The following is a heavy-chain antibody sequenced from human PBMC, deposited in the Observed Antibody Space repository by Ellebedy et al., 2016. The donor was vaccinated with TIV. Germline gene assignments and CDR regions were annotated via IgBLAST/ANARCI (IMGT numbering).Heavy chain of an antibody. D-gene: IGHD3-16*01. Sequence: GESLKISCAASGFTFNTYAMSWVRQAPGKGLEWVSTIIGGADSAEYAVSVKGRFTISRDISRSTLYLQMRSLQVEDTAAYYCAKAGDWGGANFDDWGQGTLVTVSS. J-gene: IGHJ4*02. CDR2: IIGGADSA. CDR3: AKAGDWGGANFDD. V-gene: IGHV3-23*01. CDR1: GFTFNTYA.